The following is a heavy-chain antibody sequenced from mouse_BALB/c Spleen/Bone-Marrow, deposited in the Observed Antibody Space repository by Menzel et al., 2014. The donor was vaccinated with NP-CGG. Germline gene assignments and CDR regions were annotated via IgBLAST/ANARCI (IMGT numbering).Heavy chain of an antibody. CDR2: IWGGGST. CDR1: GFSLTDCG. J-gene: IGHJ3*01. CDR3: ARIYFDFDGFAY. Sequence: QVQLQQSGPGLVAPSQSLSITCTVSGFSLTDCGVSWIRQPPGKGLEWLGVIWGGGSTYYNSALKPRLSISKDNSKSQVFLKMNSLQTDDTAMYYCARIYFDFDGFAYWGQGTLVTISA. D-gene: IGHD2-4*01. V-gene: IGHV2-6-5*01.